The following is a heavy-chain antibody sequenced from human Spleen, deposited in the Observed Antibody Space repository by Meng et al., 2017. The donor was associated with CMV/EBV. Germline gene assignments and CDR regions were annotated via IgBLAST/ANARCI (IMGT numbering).Heavy chain of an antibody. CDR1: GGSISGFY. Sequence: SETLSLTCTVSGGSISGFYWNWIRQPPGKGLEWIGYIYYSGTTNYNPSLKSRVTMSVDTSKNQFSLKLTSVTAADAAIYYCARDVRGRTGDSWGQGTLVTVSS. D-gene: IGHD7-27*01. V-gene: IGHV4-59*12. CDR3: ARDVRGRTGDS. CDR2: IYYSGTT. J-gene: IGHJ5*02.